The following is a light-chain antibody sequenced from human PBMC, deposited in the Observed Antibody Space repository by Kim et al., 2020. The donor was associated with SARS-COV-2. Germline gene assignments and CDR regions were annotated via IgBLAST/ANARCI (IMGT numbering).Light chain of an antibody. V-gene: IGLV1-40*01. CDR3: QSYDSSLSVV. Sequence: GYDVHWYQQLPGTAPKLLIYDNSNRPSGVPDRFSGSKSGTSASLAITGLQAEDEADYYCQSYDSSLSVVFGGGTQLTVL. CDR1: GYD. CDR2: DNS. J-gene: IGLJ2*01.